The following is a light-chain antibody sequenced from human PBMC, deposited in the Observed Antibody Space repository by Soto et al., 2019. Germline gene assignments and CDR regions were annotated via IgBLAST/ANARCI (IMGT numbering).Light chain of an antibody. CDR2: AAS. V-gene: IGKV1-17*03. CDR3: LQHNSYPLT. J-gene: IGKJ4*01. CDR1: QGIGNY. Sequence: GDRVTITCRASQGIGNYVAWFQVKPGKVPKRLIYAASSLQSGVPSRFSGYGSGTEFTLTISSLQPEDSAIYYCLQHNSYPLTFGGGTKVDIK.